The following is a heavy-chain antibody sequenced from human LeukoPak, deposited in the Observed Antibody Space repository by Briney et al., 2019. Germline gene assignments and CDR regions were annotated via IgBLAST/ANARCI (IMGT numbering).Heavy chain of an antibody. CDR3: ARAPGSGSNYSYDY. CDR1: GFTVSSNY. J-gene: IGHJ4*02. Sequence: GGSLRLSCAASGFTVSSNYMSWVRQAPGKGLEWVSVIYSGGSTYYADSVKGRFTISRDNSKNTLYLQMNSLRAEDTAVYYCARAPGSGSNYSYDYWGQGILVTVSS. CDR2: IYSGGST. V-gene: IGHV3-53*01. D-gene: IGHD3-10*01.